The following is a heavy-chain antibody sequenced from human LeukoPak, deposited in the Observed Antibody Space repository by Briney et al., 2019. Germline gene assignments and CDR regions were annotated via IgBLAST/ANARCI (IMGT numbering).Heavy chain of an antibody. Sequence: PGGSLRVSCEVSGFTFNKFAMSWVRQAPGKGPEWVSYISSSSSYTNYADSVKGRFTISRDNAKNSLYLQMNSLRAEDTAVYYCARDGVYSGYDLGAYWGQGTLVTVSS. D-gene: IGHD5-12*01. J-gene: IGHJ4*02. CDR2: ISSSSSYT. CDR1: GFTFNKFA. V-gene: IGHV3-11*05. CDR3: ARDGVYSGYDLGAY.